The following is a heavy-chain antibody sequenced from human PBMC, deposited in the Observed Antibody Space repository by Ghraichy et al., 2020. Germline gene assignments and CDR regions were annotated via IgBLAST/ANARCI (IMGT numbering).Heavy chain of an antibody. Sequence: GGSLRLSCAASGFTFSSYAMHWVRQAPGKGLEWVAVTSYDGNNKYYADSVKGRFTISRDNSKNTLYLQMNSLRGEDTAMYYCARTDYGSGDRYYYYGMDVWGQGTTVTVSS. D-gene: IGHD3-10*01. CDR1: GFTFSSYA. CDR3: ARTDYGSGDRYYYYGMDV. V-gene: IGHV3-30-3*01. J-gene: IGHJ6*02. CDR2: TSYDGNNK.